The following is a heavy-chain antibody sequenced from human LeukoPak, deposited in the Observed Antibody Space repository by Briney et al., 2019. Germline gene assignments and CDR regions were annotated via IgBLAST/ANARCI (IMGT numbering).Heavy chain of an antibody. J-gene: IGHJ3*02. V-gene: IGHV5-51*01. CDR3: ARHRGILGAPRDAFDI. CDR1: GYSFTGYW. D-gene: IGHD1-26*01. Sequence: GESLKISCKGSGYSFTGYWIGWVRQMPGRGLEWMGIIYPGDSETRYSPSFQGQVTFSADKSVNTAYLQWSSLKASDTAMYYCARHRGILGAPRDAFDIWGQGTMVTVSS. CDR2: IYPGDSET.